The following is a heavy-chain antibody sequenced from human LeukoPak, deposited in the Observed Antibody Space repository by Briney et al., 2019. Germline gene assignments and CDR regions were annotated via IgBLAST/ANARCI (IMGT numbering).Heavy chain of an antibody. CDR3: ARSRAFNSGAFDP. V-gene: IGHV4-31*03. D-gene: IGHD1-26*01. Sequence: SETLSLTCTVSGVSIGSGGYYWSWIRQHPGKGLEWIGQIYYSGRTYYNVSLKSRVAISLDTSNNQFSLELSSVTAADTAVYYCARSRAFNSGAFDPWGQGSLVTVSS. CDR1: GVSIGSGGYY. CDR2: IYYSGRT. J-gene: IGHJ5*02.